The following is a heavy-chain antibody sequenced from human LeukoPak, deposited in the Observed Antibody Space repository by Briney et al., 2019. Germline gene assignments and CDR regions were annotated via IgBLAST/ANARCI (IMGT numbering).Heavy chain of an antibody. J-gene: IGHJ4*02. CDR3: ARRVRVATIDY. CDR1: GGSISSSSYY. Sequence: NPSETLSLTCTVSGGSISSSSYYWAWIRQPPGKGLEWIGSIHYSVTTFYSPSLKSRVTISADASKNQFSLKLSSVTAADTAVYYCARRVRVATIDYWGQGTLVTVSS. V-gene: IGHV4-39*01. D-gene: IGHD5-12*01. CDR2: IHYSVTT.